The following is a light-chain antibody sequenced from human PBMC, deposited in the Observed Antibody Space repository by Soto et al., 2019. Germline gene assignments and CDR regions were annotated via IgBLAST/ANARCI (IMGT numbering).Light chain of an antibody. CDR3: GSFTTSRIWV. CDR1: SSDFGDDKY. V-gene: IGLV2-14*01. Sequence: QSALTQPASVSGSPGQSITVSGTGSSSDFGDDKYGSWYQQQPGKGPNLLIYGVNSRPSGISNRFSGSKSGNTASLTISGLQVEDEAEYFCGSFTTSRIWVFGGGTKVTVL. CDR2: GVN. J-gene: IGLJ3*02.